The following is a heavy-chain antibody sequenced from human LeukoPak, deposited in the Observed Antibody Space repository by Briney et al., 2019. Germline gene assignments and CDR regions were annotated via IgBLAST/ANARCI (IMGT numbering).Heavy chain of an antibody. Sequence: SVKVSCKASGGTLISYAISWVRQAPGQGREGMGGSIPILGIANYAQKFQGRVTITADKSTSTAYIELSSLRSEDTAVYYCAREPYYYDSSGYDPWGQGTLVTVSS. V-gene: IGHV1-69*10. CDR3: AREPYYYDSSGYDP. CDR1: GGTLISYA. D-gene: IGHD3-22*01. J-gene: IGHJ5*02. CDR2: SIPILGIA.